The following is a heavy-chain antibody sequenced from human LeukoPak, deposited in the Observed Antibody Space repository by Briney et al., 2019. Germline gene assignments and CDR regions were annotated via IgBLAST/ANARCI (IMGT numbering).Heavy chain of an antibody. CDR2: ISFSGDNS. D-gene: IGHD5-24*01. CDR3: AKDIQLST. V-gene: IGHV3-23*01. CDR1: GFNFRDAA. J-gene: IGHJ3*01. Sequence: GGSLRLSCAASGFNFRDAAMTWVRQAPGKGLEWVSLISFSGDNSYYADSVKGRFTISRDNSKNTLSLQMNSLRVEDTAIYYCAKDIQLSTWGLGTIVTVSS.